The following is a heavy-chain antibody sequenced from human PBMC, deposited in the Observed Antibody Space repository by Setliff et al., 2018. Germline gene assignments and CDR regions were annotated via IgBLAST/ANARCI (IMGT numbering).Heavy chain of an antibody. J-gene: IGHJ6*02. D-gene: IGHD6-13*01. CDR1: GGSISSYY. V-gene: IGHV4-59*01. CDR2: IYYSGST. CDR3: ARDEGSSYFYGMDV. Sequence: SETLSLTCTVSGGSISSYYWSWIRQPPGKGLEWIGYIYYSGSTNYNPSLQSRVTISVDTSKNQFSLKLSPVTAADTAVYYCARDEGSSYFYGMDVWGQGTTVTVSS.